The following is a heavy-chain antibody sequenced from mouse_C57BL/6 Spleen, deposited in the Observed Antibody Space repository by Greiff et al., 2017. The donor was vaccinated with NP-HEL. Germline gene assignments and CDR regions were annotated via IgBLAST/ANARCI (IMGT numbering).Heavy chain of an antibody. CDR1: RYAFTNYL. Sequence: VQLQQSGAELVRPGTSVKVSCKASRYAFTNYLIEWVKQRPGQGLEWIGVINPGSGGTNYNEKFKGKATLTADKSSSTAYMQLSSLTSEDSAVYFCARDPGDQGYFDYWGQGTTLTVSS. D-gene: IGHD3-3*01. V-gene: IGHV1-54*01. CDR3: ARDPGDQGYFDY. CDR2: INPGSGGT. J-gene: IGHJ2*01.